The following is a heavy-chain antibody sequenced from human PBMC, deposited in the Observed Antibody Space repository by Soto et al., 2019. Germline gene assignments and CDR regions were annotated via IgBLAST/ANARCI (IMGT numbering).Heavy chain of an antibody. J-gene: IGHJ3*02. Sequence: QVQLMESGGGVVQPGRSLRLSCAASGFTFRTYGMHWVRQAPGKGLEWVAVISDDGKNKYNIASVEGRFTISRDNSKNTLFLQMNGLRTEDPAVYYCAKGGGYTYGTNDAFDIWGPGTLVTVSS. V-gene: IGHV3-30*18. D-gene: IGHD5-18*01. CDR2: ISDDGKNK. CDR3: AKGGGYTYGTNDAFDI. CDR1: GFTFRTYG.